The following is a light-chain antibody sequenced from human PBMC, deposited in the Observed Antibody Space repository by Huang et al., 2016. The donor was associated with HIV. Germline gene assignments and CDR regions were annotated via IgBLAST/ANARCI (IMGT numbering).Light chain of an antibody. V-gene: IGKV3D-15*01. J-gene: IGKJ1*01. CDR2: GAS. CDR3: QHYNNWPPWT. Sequence: EIVMTQSPATLSVSPGERATLSCRASQGVSNNIAWYQQKPGQTPRLLIHGASTRATGIAAKCSGRRSGTDFTLTITSLQPEDSAVYYCQHYNNWPPWTFGPGTQVEI. CDR1: QGVSNN.